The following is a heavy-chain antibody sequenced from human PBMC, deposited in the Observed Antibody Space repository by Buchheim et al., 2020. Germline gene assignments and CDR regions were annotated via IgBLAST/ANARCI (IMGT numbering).Heavy chain of an antibody. Sequence: QLHLVESGGGVVQPGRSLRLSCAVSGIPFSDYAMHWARQVAGKGLEWVAVISNDGSNEYYADSVKGRFTISRDNSRSTLSLQMNSLRTEDTAVYHCAKAGCSAATCYTNWWGPGTL. CDR1: GIPFSDYA. CDR3: AKAGCSAATCYTNW. D-gene: IGHD2-2*02. CDR2: ISNDGSNE. V-gene: IGHV3-30*04. J-gene: IGHJ4*02.